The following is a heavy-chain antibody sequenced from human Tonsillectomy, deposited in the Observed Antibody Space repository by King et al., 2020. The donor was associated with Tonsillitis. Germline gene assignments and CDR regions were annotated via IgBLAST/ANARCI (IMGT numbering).Heavy chain of an antibody. CDR3: ARDGRTDYYGSGSYGY. D-gene: IGHD3-10*01. J-gene: IGHJ4*02. V-gene: IGHV3-66*01. Sequence: VQLVESGGGLVQPGGSLRLSCAASGFTVSSNYMSWVRQAPGKGLEWISVIYSGGTTYYADSVKGRFTISRDNSKNTLYLQMNSLRAEDTAVYYCARDGRTDYYGSGSYGYWGQGTLVTVSS. CDR1: GFTVSSNY. CDR2: IYSGGTT.